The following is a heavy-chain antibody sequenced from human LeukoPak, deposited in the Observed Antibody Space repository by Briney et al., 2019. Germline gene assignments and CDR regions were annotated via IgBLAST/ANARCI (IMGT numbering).Heavy chain of an antibody. D-gene: IGHD3-10*01. CDR2: IWYDGSNK. Sequence: PGGSLRLSCAASGFTFSSYGMHWVRQAPGKGLEWVAVIWYDGSNKYYADSVKGRFTISRDNSKNTLYLQMNSLRAEDTAVYYCARDRMVRGAVYGGLLGYWGQGTLVTVSS. CDR3: ARDRMVRGAVYGGLLGY. CDR1: GFTFSSYG. V-gene: IGHV3-33*01. J-gene: IGHJ4*02.